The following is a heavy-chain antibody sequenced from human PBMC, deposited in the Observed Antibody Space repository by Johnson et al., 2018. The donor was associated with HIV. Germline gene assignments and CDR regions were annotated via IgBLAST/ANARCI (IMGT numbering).Heavy chain of an antibody. CDR3: AKGGVPYCGGDCYRFGAFDI. D-gene: IGHD2-21*02. CDR1: GFTFSSYA. CDR2: IYSGGST. J-gene: IGHJ3*02. Sequence: VQLVESGGGVVQPGRSLRLSCAASGFTFSSYAMSWVRQAPGKGLEWVSVIYSGGSTYYADSVKGRFPISRDNSKNTLYLQMNSLRAEDTAVYYCAKGGVPYCGGDCYRFGAFDIWGQGTMVTVSS. V-gene: IGHV3-66*01.